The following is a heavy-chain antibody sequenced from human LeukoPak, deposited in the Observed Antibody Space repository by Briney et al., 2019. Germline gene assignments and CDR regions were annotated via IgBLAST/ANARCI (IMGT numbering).Heavy chain of an antibody. D-gene: IGHD2-15*01. J-gene: IGHJ4*02. CDR1: GFTFSSYA. V-gene: IGHV3-23*01. CDR3: AKDVDCSGGSCYPLSYFDY. CDR2: ISGSGGST. Sequence: GGSLRLSCAASGFTFSSYAMSWVRQAPGKGLEWVSAISGSGGSTYYADSVKDRFTISRDNSKNTLYLQMNSLRAEDTAVYYCAKDVDCSGGSCYPLSYFDYWGQGTLVTVSS.